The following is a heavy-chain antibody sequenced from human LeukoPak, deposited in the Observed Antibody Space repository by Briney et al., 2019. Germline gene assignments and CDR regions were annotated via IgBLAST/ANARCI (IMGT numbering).Heavy chain of an antibody. D-gene: IGHD5-18*01. CDR3: ASQYSHLDYMDV. J-gene: IGHJ6*03. V-gene: IGHV3-30*02. CDR2: IRYDGSNK. Sequence: GGSLRLSCAASGFIFSSYGMHWVRQAPGKGLEWAAFIRYDGSNKYYADSVEGRFTISRDNSKNTLYLQMNSLRAEDTAVYYCASQYSHLDYMDVWGKGTTVTIS. CDR1: GFIFSSYG.